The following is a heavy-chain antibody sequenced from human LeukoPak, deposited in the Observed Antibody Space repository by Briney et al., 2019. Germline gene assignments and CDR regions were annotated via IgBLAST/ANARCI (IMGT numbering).Heavy chain of an antibody. V-gene: IGHV4-59*01. D-gene: IGHD3-9*01. CDR1: GGSISSYY. CDR3: ARIDILTGFAFDI. Sequence: SETLPLTCTVSGGSISSYYWSWIRQPPGKGLEWIGYIYYSGSTNYDPSLKSRVTISVDTSKNQFSLKLSSVTAADTAVYYCARIDILTGFAFDIWGQGTMVTVSS. CDR2: IYYSGST. J-gene: IGHJ3*02.